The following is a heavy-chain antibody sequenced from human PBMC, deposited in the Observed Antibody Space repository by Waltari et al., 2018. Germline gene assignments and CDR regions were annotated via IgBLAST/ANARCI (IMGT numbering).Heavy chain of an antibody. J-gene: IGHJ4*02. CDR3: ARQRGIAAAGYYFDY. V-gene: IGHV3-21*03. CDR2: ISSSSSYI. D-gene: IGHD6-13*01. Sequence: EVQLVESGGGLVKPGGSLRRSCAACGFTISSYSMNWVRQAPGKGLEWVSSISSSSSYIYYADSVKGRFTISRDNAKNSLYLQMNSLRAEDTAVYYCARQRGIAAAGYYFDYWGQGTLVTVSS. CDR1: GFTISSYS.